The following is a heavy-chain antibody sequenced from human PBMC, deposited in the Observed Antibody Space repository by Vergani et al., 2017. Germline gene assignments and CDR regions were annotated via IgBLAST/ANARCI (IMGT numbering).Heavy chain of an antibody. Sequence: QVQLVESGGGVVQPGRSLRLSCAASGFTLSSYGMHWVRQAPGKGLEWVAVIWYDGSNKYYADSGQGRFTISRDNSKNRLYLQMNRLRAEDTAVYYCARDLGDYYGSGSDPYYYYGMDVWGQGTTVTVSS. CDR3: ARDLGDYYGSGSDPYYYYGMDV. J-gene: IGHJ6*02. CDR2: IWYDGSNK. CDR1: GFTLSSYG. D-gene: IGHD3-10*01. V-gene: IGHV3-33*01.